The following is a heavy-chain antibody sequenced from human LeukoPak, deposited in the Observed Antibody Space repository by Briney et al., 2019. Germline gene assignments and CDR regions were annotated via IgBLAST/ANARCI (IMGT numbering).Heavy chain of an antibody. D-gene: IGHD3-22*01. CDR2: IYSGGIT. J-gene: IGHJ3*02. V-gene: IGHV3-66*01. CDR1: GFTVSTNY. Sequence: GGSLRLSCAASGFTVSTNYMSWVRQAPGKGLEWVSLIYSGGITQYADSVKGRFTISRDNSKNTLYLQMTSLRAEDTAVYHCARDGYYDTSGYRKHDGFDIWGQGTLVTVSS. CDR3: ARDGYYDTSGYRKHDGFDI.